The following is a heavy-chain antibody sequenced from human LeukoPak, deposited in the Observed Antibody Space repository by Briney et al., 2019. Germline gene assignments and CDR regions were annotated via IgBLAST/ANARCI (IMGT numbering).Heavy chain of an antibody. V-gene: IGHV1-69*13. CDR3: ASLEKQQLVAPHFDY. D-gene: IGHD6-13*01. CDR1: GGTFSSYA. Sequence: SVKVSCKASGGTFSSYAISWVRQAPGQGLEWMGGIIPIFGTANYAQKFQGRVTITADESTSTAYMELSSLRSEDTAVYYCASLEKQQLVAPHFDYWGQGTLVTVSS. CDR2: IIPIFGTA. J-gene: IGHJ4*02.